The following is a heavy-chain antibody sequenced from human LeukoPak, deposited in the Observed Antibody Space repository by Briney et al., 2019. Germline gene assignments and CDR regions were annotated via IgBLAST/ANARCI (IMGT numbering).Heavy chain of an antibody. Sequence: PGGSLRLSCAASGFTFSTYWMHWVRQVPGKGLVWVSRIKSDGSSIMYADSVRGRFTISRDNAKNTPYLQMNSLRAEDTAVYYCARDLDYGGRSNFDHWGQGTLVTVSS. CDR3: ARDLDYGGRSNFDH. V-gene: IGHV3-74*03. CDR1: GFTFSTYW. D-gene: IGHD4-23*01. CDR2: IKSDGSSI. J-gene: IGHJ4*02.